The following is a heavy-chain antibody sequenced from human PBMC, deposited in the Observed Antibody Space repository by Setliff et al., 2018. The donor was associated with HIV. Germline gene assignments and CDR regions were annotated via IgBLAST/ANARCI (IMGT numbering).Heavy chain of an antibody. D-gene: IGHD5-18*01. CDR2: INPNSGGT. CDR1: GYTFTNYY. V-gene: IGHV1-2*02. Sequence: GESLKISCKASGYTFTNYYMHWVRQAPGQGLEWMGWINPNSGGTNYAQKFQGRVTMTRDTSISTAYMELSRLRSDDTAVYYCARTLPQYTNLFDYWGQGTLVTVSS. J-gene: IGHJ4*02. CDR3: ARTLPQYTNLFDY.